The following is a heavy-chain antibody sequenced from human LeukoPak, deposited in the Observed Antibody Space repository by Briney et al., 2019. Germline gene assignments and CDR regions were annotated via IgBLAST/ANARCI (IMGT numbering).Heavy chain of an antibody. V-gene: IGHV2-70*04. Sequence: SGPTLVHPTQPLTLTCTLSGFSLSTSGMRVSWIRQPPAKALEWLAPIGWDDDKFYSTSLKTRLTISKDTSKNQVVLTMTNMDPVDTATYYCARGIAVAGNFDYWGQGTLVTVSS. CDR2: IGWDDDK. J-gene: IGHJ4*02. CDR1: GFSLSTSGMR. D-gene: IGHD6-19*01. CDR3: ARGIAVAGNFDY.